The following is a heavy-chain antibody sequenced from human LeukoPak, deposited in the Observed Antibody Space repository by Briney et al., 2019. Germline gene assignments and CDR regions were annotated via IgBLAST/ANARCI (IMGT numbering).Heavy chain of an antibody. CDR3: ARVLMGYYYYYYMDV. Sequence: SETLSLTCAVYGGSFSGYYWSWIRQPPGKGLEWIGEINHSGSTNYNPSLKSRVTISVDTSNNQFSLKLSSVTAADTAVYYCARVLMGYYYYYYMDVWGKGTTVTVSS. D-gene: IGHD3-16*01. J-gene: IGHJ6*03. CDR1: GGSFSGYY. V-gene: IGHV4-34*01. CDR2: INHSGST.